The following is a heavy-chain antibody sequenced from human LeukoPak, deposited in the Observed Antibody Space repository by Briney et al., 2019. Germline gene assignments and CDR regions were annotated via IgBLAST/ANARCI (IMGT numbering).Heavy chain of an antibody. J-gene: IGHJ4*02. CDR1: GFTFSSYS. Sequence: GGSLRLSCAASGFTFSSYSMNWVRQAPGKGLEWVSYISSSSSTIYYADSVKGRFTIFRDDAKNSLYLQMYSLRAEDTAVYYCASPTYITIRPGPFDYWGQGTLVTVSS. CDR3: ASPTYITIRPGPFDY. CDR2: ISSSSSTI. D-gene: IGHD3-9*01. V-gene: IGHV3-48*04.